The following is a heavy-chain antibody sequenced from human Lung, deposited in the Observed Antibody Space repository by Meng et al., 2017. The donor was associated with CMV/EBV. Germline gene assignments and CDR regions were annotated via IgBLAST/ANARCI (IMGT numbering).Heavy chain of an antibody. Sequence: QLQLQESGPGLVRTSETLSITCSVSGGSISSSTYYWAWIRQPPGKGLEWIGSLYDSGSTYYHPSLKSRVTISVDTSKTYFSLKLRSVTAADTAVYYCARDLEYWGQGTLVTVSS. CDR2: LYDSGST. J-gene: IGHJ4*02. V-gene: IGHV4-39*07. D-gene: IGHD1-1*01. CDR3: ARDLEY. CDR1: GGSISSSTYY.